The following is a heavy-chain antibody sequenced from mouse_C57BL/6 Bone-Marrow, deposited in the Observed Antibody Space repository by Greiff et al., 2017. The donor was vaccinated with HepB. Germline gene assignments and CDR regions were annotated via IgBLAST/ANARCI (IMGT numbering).Heavy chain of an antibody. V-gene: IGHV5-12*01. CDR1: GFTFSDYY. J-gene: IGHJ4*01. CDR3: SRPDGIYDGYYALDY. D-gene: IGHD2-3*01. Sequence: EVMLVESGGGLVQPGGSLKLSCAASGFTFSDYYMYWVRQTPEKRLEWVAYISNGGGSTYYPDTVKGRFTISRDNAKNTLYLQMSRLKSEDTAMYYCSRPDGIYDGYYALDYWGQGTSVTVSS. CDR2: ISNGGGST.